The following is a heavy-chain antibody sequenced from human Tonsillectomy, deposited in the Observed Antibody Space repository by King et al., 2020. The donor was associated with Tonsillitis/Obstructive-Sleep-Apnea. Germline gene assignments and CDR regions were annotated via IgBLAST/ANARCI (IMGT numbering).Heavy chain of an antibody. D-gene: IGHD6-13*01. CDR2: IRSKANSYAT. Sequence: VQLVESGGGLVEPGGSLKLSCAASGFTFSGSGMHWVRQASGKGLEWVGRIRSKANSYATAYAASVKGRFTISRDDSKNTAYLQMNSLKTEDTAVYYCTPTLDRSSWPFDYWGQGTLVTVSS. J-gene: IGHJ4*02. V-gene: IGHV3-73*01. CDR1: GFTFSGSG. CDR3: TPTLDRSSWPFDY.